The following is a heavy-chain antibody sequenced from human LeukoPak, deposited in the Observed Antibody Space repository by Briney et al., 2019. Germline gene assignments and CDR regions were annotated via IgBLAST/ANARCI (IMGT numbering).Heavy chain of an antibody. CDR2: ISSSSSYI. CDR1: GFTFSSYS. Sequence: GGSLRLSCAASGFTFSSYSMNWVRQAPGKGLEWVSSISSSSSYIYYADSVKGRFTISRDNSKNTLYLQMNSLRAEDTAVYYCARASPRFDYYFYGMDVWGQGTTVIVSS. V-gene: IGHV3-21*01. J-gene: IGHJ6*02. CDR3: ARASPRFDYYFYGMDV.